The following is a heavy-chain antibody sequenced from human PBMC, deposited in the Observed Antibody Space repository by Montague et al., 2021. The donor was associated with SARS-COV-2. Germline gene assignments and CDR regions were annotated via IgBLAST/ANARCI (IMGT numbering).Heavy chain of an antibody. V-gene: IGHV4-59*08. Sequence: SETLSLTCAGDLVSGVEEYRRRMEEPTCKGLAWFGDVLHIKVTNFNSSLKSRVAISVDTSKNQFSLRLTSVTAADSAFYYCVRHPHYDGLSGRPDVWDQGTSDTVSS. D-gene: IGHD3-3*01. J-gene: IGHJ6*02. CDR3: VRHPHYDGLSGRPDV. CDR2: VLHIKVT. CDR1: LVSGVEEY.